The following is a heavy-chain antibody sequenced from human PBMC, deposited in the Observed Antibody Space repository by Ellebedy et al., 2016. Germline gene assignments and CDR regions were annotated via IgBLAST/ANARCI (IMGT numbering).Heavy chain of an antibody. D-gene: IGHD1-26*01. CDR3: ARPMRSGSFPRGFDY. V-gene: IGHV1-2*02. J-gene: IGHJ4*02. CDR1: GYTFTSYD. CDR2: INPNSGGT. Sequence: ASVKVSXKASGYTFTSYDINWVRQATGQGLEWMGWINPNSGGTNYAQKFQGRVTMTRDTSISTAYMELSRLRPDDTAVYYCARPMRSGSFPRGFDYWGQGTLVTVSS.